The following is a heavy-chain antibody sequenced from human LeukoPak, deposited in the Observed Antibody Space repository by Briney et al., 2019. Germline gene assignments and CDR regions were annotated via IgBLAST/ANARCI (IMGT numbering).Heavy chain of an antibody. CDR3: ARGRSSHGMDV. J-gene: IGHJ6*04. Sequence: PSETLSLTCAVYGGSFSGYYWSWIRQPPGKGLEWIGEINHSGSTNYNPSLKSRVTISVDTSKNQFSLKLSSVTAADTAVYYCARGRSSHGMDVWGKGTTVTVSS. CDR2: INHSGST. V-gene: IGHV4-34*01. CDR1: GGSFSGYY.